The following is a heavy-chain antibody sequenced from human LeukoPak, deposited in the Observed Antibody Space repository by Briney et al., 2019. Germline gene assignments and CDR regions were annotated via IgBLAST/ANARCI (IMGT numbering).Heavy chain of an antibody. CDR3: TTDEFSRFDY. CDR2: IKSKTDGGTT. Sequence: PGGSLRLSCAASGFTSSSYWMSRVRQAPGKGLEWVGRIKSKTDGGTTDYAAPVKGRFTISRDDSKNTLYLQMNSLKTEDTAVYYCTTDEFSRFDYWGQGTLVTVSS. CDR1: GFTSSSYW. J-gene: IGHJ4*02. V-gene: IGHV3-15*01.